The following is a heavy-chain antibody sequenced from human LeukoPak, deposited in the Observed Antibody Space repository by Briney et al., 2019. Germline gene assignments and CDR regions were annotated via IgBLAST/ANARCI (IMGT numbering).Heavy chain of an antibody. CDR3: ARVRGYSYGYNY. CDR2: INAGNGNT. CDR1: GYTFTSYA. D-gene: IGHD5-18*01. V-gene: IGHV1-3*01. J-gene: IGHJ4*02. Sequence: ASVKVSCKASGYTFTSYAMHWVRQAPGQRLEWMGWINAGNGNTKYSQKFQGRVTITRDTSASTAYMGLSSLRSEDTAVYYCARVRGYSYGYNYWGQGTLVTVSS.